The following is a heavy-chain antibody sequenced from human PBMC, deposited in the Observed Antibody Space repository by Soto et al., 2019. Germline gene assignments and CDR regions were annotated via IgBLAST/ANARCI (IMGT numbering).Heavy chain of an antibody. V-gene: IGHV3-30*18. D-gene: IGHD2-2*01. CDR3: AKDGRYCSSTSCYYYYGMDV. CDR1: GFPFSSYG. Sequence: GFLRLSFAASGFPFSSYGMHWVRQAPGKGLEWVAVISYDGSNKYYADSVKGRFTISRDNSKNMLYLQMNSLRAEDTAVYYCAKDGRYCSSTSCYYYYGMDVWGQGTTVTVSS. CDR2: ISYDGSNK. J-gene: IGHJ6*02.